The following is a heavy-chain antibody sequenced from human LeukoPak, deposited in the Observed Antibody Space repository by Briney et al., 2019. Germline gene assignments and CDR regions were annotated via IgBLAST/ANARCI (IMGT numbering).Heavy chain of an antibody. D-gene: IGHD1-26*01. J-gene: IGHJ4*02. V-gene: IGHV1-2*06. CDR3: ARSTVVGATIGDH. CDR2: INPNSGGT. CDR1: GYTFTGDY. Sequence: ASVKVSCKASGYTFTGDYMHWVRQAPGQGLEWLGRINPNSGGTSYAQKFLGRVTMTRDTSISTAYMELTRLTSDDTAMYYCARSTVVGATIGDHWGLGTLVTVSS.